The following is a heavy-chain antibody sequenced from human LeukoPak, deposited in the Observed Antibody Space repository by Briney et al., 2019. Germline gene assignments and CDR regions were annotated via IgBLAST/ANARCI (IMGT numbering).Heavy chain of an antibody. CDR1: GFTFSSYV. V-gene: IGHV3-30*04. D-gene: IGHD2-2*01. CDR3: ARLIVVVPAAKGWSWFDP. CDR2: ISYDGSNE. Sequence: PGGSLRLSCAASGFTFSSYVMHWVRQAPGKGLEWVAIISYDGSNEYYADSVKGRFTISRDNSKNTLYLQMNSLRAADTAVYYCARLIVVVPAAKGWSWFDPWGQGTLVTVSS. J-gene: IGHJ5*02.